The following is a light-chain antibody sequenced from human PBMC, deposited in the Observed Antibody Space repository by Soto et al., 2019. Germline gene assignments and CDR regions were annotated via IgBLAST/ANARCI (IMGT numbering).Light chain of an antibody. CDR2: DVN. J-gene: IGLJ2*01. Sequence: QRVRTHPASVTGSPGRWITISYTETSSDIGAYNFVSWYQQHPGKAPKLMLYDVNIRPSGVSNRFSGSKSGNTASLTISGLQAEDEADYYCTSWTTSTTMIFGGGTKVTVL. CDR3: TSWTTSTTMI. V-gene: IGLV2-14*03. CDR1: SSDIGAYNF.